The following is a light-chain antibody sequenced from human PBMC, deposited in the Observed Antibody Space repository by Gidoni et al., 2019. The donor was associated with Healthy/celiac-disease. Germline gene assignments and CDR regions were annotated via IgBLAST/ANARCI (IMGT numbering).Light chain of an antibody. J-gene: IGLJ1*01. CDR1: SLRSYY. CDR2: GKN. V-gene: IGLV3-19*01. CDR3: NSRDSSGNHHV. Sequence: SYELTQDPAVSVALGQTVRITCQGDSLRSYYASCYQQKPGQAPVLVIYGKNNRPSGIPDRFSGSSSGNTASLTITGAQAEDEADYYCNSRDSSGNHHVFGTGTKVTVL.